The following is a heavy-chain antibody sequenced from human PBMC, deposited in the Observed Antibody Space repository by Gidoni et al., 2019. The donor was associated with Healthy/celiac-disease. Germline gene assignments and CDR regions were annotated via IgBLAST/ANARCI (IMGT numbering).Heavy chain of an antibody. Sequence: QVQLQESGPGLVKPSETLSLTCTVSGGSISGYYWSWIRQPPGKGLEWIGYIYYSGSTNYNPSLKSRVTISVDTSKNQFSLKLSSVTAADTAVYYCARDYRAIDYWGQGTLVTVSS. J-gene: IGHJ4*02. CDR1: GGSISGYY. V-gene: IGHV4-59*01. CDR3: ARDYRAIDY. D-gene: IGHD4-4*01. CDR2: IYYSGST.